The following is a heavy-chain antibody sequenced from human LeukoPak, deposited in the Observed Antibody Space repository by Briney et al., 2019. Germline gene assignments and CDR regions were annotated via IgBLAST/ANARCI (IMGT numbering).Heavy chain of an antibody. CDR3: AKNEIEHDY. CDR1: KFTFSSYA. Sequence: GGSLRLSCAAAKFTFSSYAMSWVRQAPGKGLEWVSAISGSGRSTYYADSVKGRFTISRDNSKNTLYLQMSTLRAEDTAIYYCAKNEIEHDYRGQGTLVTVSS. J-gene: IGHJ4*02. D-gene: IGHD1-1*01. V-gene: IGHV3-23*01. CDR2: ISGSGRST.